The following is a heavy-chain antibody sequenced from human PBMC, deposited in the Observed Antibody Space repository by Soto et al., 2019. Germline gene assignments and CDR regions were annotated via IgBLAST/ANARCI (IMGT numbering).Heavy chain of an antibody. CDR3: AGAGGVRAIDY. J-gene: IGHJ4*02. Sequence: QVQLQESGPGLVKPSETLSLSCTVSGGSISGYYWTWIRQAPGKGLEWIGYIYYIGITDYNPSLKSXCTXSXATSKNQFSLKLSSVTAADTAVYYCAGAGGVRAIDYWGQGTLVTVSS. V-gene: IGHV4-59*01. CDR2: IYYIGIT. CDR1: GGSISGYY. D-gene: IGHD2-8*01.